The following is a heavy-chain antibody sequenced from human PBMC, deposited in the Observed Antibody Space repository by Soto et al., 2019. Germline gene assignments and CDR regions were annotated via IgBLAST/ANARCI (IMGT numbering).Heavy chain of an antibody. CDR1: GFTFSDYY. CDR3: ATDSSIEAFDI. CDR2: ISSSGSTI. J-gene: IGHJ3*02. Sequence: GGSLRLSCAASGFTFSDYYMSWIRQAPGKGLEWVSYISSSGSTIYYADSVKGRFTISRDNAKNSLYLQMNSLRAEDTAVYYCATDSSIEAFDIWGQGTMVTVSS. D-gene: IGHD6-13*01. V-gene: IGHV3-11*01.